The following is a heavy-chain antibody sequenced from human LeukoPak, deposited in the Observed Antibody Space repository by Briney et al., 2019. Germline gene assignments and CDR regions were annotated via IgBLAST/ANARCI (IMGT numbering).Heavy chain of an antibody. D-gene: IGHD3-3*01. CDR1: GGSISSRGYY. Sequence: SETLSLTCSVSGGSISSRGYYWGWIRQPPGKGLEWIGSMYYSGTTYSNPSLKSRVTISVDTSKNQFSLKLSSVTAADTAVYYCARVPIRITIFGVVIRYYYYYGMDVWGQGTTVTVSS. CDR3: ARVPIRITIFGVVIRYYYYYGMDV. CDR2: MYYSGTT. V-gene: IGHV4-39*07. J-gene: IGHJ6*02.